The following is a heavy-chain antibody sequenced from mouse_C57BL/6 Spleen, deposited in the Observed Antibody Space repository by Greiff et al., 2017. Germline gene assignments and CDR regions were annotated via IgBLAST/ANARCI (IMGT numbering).Heavy chain of an antibody. Sequence: VQLQQPGAELVRPGYSVKLSCKASGYTFTSYWMDWVKQRPGQGLEWIGNIYPSDSETHYNQKFKDKATLTVDKSSSTAYMQLSSLTSEDSAVYYCARDYDSSRFAYWGQGTLVTVSA. V-gene: IGHV1-61*01. CDR2: IYPSDSET. D-gene: IGHD1-1*01. CDR3: ARDYDSSRFAY. CDR1: GYTFTSYW. J-gene: IGHJ3*01.